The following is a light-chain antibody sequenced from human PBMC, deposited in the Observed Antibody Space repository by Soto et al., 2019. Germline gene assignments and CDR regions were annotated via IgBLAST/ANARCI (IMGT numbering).Light chain of an antibody. CDR2: EVS. Sequence: IVMTQSTLSLPVTPGEPASISCRSSHSLLHSNGYNYLDWYLQKPGQSPQLLIYEVSTRVSGVPDRFSGSGSGTDFTLEISRVETDDVGIYYCMQSTQLPPTFAQGTRLEVK. CDR1: HSLLHSNGYNY. V-gene: IGKV2D-29*02. CDR3: MQSTQLPPT. J-gene: IGKJ5*01.